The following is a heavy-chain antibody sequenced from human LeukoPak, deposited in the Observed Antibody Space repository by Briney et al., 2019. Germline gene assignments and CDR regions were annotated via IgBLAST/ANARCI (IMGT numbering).Heavy chain of an antibody. CDR1: GGSISSYY. CDR3: ARHYDSSGYWYCFDY. J-gene: IGHJ4*02. Sequence: TSETLSLTCTVSGGSISSYYWSWIRQPPGKGLEWIGYIYYSGSTNYNPSLKSRVTISVDATKNQFSLRLSSVTAADTAVHYCARHYDSSGYWYCFDYWGQGTLVTVSS. V-gene: IGHV4-59*08. D-gene: IGHD3-22*01. CDR2: IYYSGST.